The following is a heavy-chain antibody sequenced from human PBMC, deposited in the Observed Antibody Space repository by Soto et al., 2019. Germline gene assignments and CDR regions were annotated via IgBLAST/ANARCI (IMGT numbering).Heavy chain of an antibody. CDR1: GFTFSDNY. V-gene: IGHV3-11*01. D-gene: IGHD3-16*02. Sequence: GGSLRLSCSGSGFTFSDNYMTWIRQAPGKGLEWVSYISSSGSVRYNAESVKGRFTISRDNAKNSLYLQINSLRAEDTAVYFFARVSATVIVTESSVSDFWGQGTMVTVSS. CDR3: ARVSATVIVTESSVSDF. CDR2: ISSSGSVR. J-gene: IGHJ4*01.